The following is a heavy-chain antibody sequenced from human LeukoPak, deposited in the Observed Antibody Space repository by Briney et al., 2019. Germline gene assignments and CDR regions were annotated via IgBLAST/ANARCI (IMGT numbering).Heavy chain of an antibody. J-gene: IGHJ5*02. D-gene: IGHD6-6*01. CDR3: AKDPSRSSPES. V-gene: IGHV3-30*18. CDR1: GFTFSSYG. CDR2: ISYDGSNK. Sequence: GGFLRLSCAASGFTFSSYGMHWVRQAPGKGLEWVAVISYDGSNKYYADSVKGRFTISRDTSTKTLYLQMNSLRAEDTAVYYCAKDPSRSSPESWGQGTLVTVSS.